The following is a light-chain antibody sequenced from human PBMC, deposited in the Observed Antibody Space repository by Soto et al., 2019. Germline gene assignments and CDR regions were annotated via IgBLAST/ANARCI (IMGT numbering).Light chain of an antibody. Sequence: QSVLTQSPSASASLGASVKLTCTLSSGHSSYAIAWHQQQPEKGPRYLRKLDSDGSHTKGDAIPDRFSGSSSGAERYLTISSLQSEDEADYYCQTWGTGIHVVFGGGTKLTVL. CDR2: LDSDGSH. CDR1: SGHSSYA. CDR3: QTWGTGIHVV. V-gene: IGLV4-69*01. J-gene: IGLJ2*01.